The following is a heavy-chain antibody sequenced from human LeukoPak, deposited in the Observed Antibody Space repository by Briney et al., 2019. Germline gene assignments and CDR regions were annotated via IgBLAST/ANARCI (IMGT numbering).Heavy chain of an antibody. D-gene: IGHD1-26*01. CDR2: IYYSGST. CDR1: GGSISSYY. J-gene: IGHJ4*02. Sequence: SETLSLTCTVSGGSISSYYWSWIRQPPGKGLEWIGYIYYSGSTNYNPSLKSRVTISVDTSKNQFSLKLSSVTAADTAVYYCARALVGATALFDYWGQGTLVTVS. V-gene: IGHV4-59*01. CDR3: ARALVGATALFDY.